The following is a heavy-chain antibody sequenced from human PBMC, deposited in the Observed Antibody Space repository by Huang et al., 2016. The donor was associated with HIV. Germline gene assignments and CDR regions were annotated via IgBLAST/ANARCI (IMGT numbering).Heavy chain of an antibody. Sequence: QMRFQESGPGLVKPSGTLSLTCNVSGGSINTGRYYWGWIRQPPGKGLEWVGSLYYTAKRHYDPSLKGRLTMSADTSKNQFSLNLSSVTAADTAIYYCARNHDFWRGRMFAISYFDVWGRGTLVTVAS. D-gene: IGHD3-3*01. CDR1: GGSINTGRYY. CDR3: ARNHDFWRGRMFAISYFDV. V-gene: IGHV4-39*01. CDR2: LYYTAKR. J-gene: IGHJ2*01.